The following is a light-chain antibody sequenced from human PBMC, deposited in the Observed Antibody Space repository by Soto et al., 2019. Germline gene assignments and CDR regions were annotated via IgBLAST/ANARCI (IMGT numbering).Light chain of an antibody. CDR1: QSVSSY. J-gene: IGKJ5*01. CDR2: DAS. V-gene: IGKV3-11*01. CDR3: QQRSNWLIT. Sequence: EIVLTQSPATLSLSPGERATLSCRVSQSVSSYLAWYQQKPGQAPRLLIYDASNRATGIPARFSGSGSGTDFTLTISSLEPEDFAVYYCQQRSNWLITFGQGTRREIK.